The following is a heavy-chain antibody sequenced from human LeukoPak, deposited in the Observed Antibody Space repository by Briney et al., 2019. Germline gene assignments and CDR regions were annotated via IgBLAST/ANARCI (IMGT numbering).Heavy chain of an antibody. CDR1: GYTFTSYD. CDR2: MNPNSGNT. J-gene: IGHJ6*02. Sequence: ASVKVSCKASGYTFTSYDINWVRQATGQGLEWMGWMNPNSGNTGYAQKFQGRVTMTRNTSISTAYMELSSLRSEDTAVYYCASSITMVRGVLYYGMDVWGQGTTDTVSS. CDR3: ASSITMVRGVLYYGMDV. D-gene: IGHD3-10*01. V-gene: IGHV1-8*01.